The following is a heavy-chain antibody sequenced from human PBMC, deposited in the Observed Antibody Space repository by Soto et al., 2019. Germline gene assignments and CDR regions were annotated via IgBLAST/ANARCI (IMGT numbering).Heavy chain of an antibody. J-gene: IGHJ6*02. Sequence: GASVKVSCKASGGTFSSYTISWVRQAPGQGLEWMGRIIPILGIANYAQKFQGRVTITADKSTSTAYMELSSLRSEDTAVYYCARAFYCSSTSCYDPRYYGMDVWGQGTTVTVSS. CDR2: IIPILGIA. D-gene: IGHD2-2*01. CDR1: GGTFSSYT. V-gene: IGHV1-69*02. CDR3: ARAFYCSSTSCYDPRYYGMDV.